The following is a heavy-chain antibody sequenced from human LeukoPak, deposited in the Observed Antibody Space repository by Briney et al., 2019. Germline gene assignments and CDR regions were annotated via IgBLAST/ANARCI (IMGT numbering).Heavy chain of an antibody. Sequence: SETLSLTCTVSGGSISSYYWSWIRQPPGKGLEWIGYIYYSGGTNYNPSLKSRVTISVDTSKNQFSLKLSSVTAADAAVYYCARNGITMVRGARLDYWGQGTLVTVSS. CDR2: IYYSGGT. CDR1: GGSISSYY. V-gene: IGHV4-59*12. D-gene: IGHD3-10*01. CDR3: ARNGITMVRGARLDY. J-gene: IGHJ4*02.